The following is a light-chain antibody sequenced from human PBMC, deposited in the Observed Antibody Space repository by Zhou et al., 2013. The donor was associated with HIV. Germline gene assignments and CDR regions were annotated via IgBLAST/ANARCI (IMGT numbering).Light chain of an antibody. J-gene: IGKJ2*01. CDR2: QAS. V-gene: IGKV1-5*03. Sequence: DIQMTQSPSTLSASVGDRVTITCRASQSISSWLAWYQQKPGKAPRLLIYQASILQSGVPSRFSGSGSGTDFGLTINSLQADDFATYFCHQYESVPYTFGQGTKLEMK. CDR1: QSISSW. CDR3: HQYESVPYT.